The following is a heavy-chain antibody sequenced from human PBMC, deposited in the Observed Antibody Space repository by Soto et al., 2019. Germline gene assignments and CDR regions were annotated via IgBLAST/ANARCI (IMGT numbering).Heavy chain of an antibody. CDR2: TYYSGST. V-gene: IGHV4-59*01. D-gene: IGHD6-19*01. Sequence: QVQLQESGPGLAKPSETLSLTCTASGGSISSYYWSWIRQPPGKGLEWIGYTYYSGSTNYNPSLKSRVTISVDTSKNQFSLKLSSVTAADTAVYYCARDPVGQWLAYFDYWGQGTLVTVSS. J-gene: IGHJ4*02. CDR3: ARDPVGQWLAYFDY. CDR1: GGSISSYY.